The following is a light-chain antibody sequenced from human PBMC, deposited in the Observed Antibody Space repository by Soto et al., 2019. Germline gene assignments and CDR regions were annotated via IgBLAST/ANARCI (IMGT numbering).Light chain of an antibody. CDR3: QHYVSPPIT. V-gene: IGKV3-20*01. CDR1: QSVTRNY. J-gene: IGKJ5*01. Sequence: EIVMTQSPATLSVSPGERATLSCRDSQSVTRNYLAWYQQKPGQAPRLXVYGASSRETGISDRFSGSGAGTDCTRTISRLEPEDVAVDYCQHYVSPPITFGQGTRLEIK. CDR2: GAS.